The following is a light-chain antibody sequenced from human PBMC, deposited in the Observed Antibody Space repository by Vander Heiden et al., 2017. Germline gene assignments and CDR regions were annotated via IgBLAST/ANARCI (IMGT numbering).Light chain of an antibody. J-gene: IGKJ2*01. V-gene: IGKV1-39*01. CDR3: QQRDSTPWP. Sequence: DIKMTHSPSSLSSFVGDRVTITCRASQRISNYLNWYQQKPGQAPKLLIYDASSLESGVPSRFSGSGSGTDFTLTISRQQPEDFATYYCQQRDSTPWPFGQGTQVEIK. CDR1: QRISNY. CDR2: DAS.